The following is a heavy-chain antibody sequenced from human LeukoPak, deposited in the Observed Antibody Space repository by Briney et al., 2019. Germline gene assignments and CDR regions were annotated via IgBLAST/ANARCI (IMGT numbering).Heavy chain of an antibody. Sequence: PGRSLRLSCAASGFSFSNYAMHWVRQPPGKGLEWVAVISYEGSNTYYADSVRGRFTISRDNSRDTLYLQMNSLTAEDTAVYYCARGEFAWIQGSYGMNVWGQGTTVTVSS. D-gene: IGHD5-18*01. V-gene: IGHV3-30-3*01. CDR3: ARGEFAWIQGSYGMNV. J-gene: IGHJ6*02. CDR2: ISYEGSNT. CDR1: GFSFSNYA.